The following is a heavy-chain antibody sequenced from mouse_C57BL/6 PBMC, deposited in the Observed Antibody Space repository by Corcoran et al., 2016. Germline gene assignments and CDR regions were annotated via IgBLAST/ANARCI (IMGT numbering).Heavy chain of an antibody. CDR1: GYTFTTYG. Sequence: QIQLVQSGPELKKPGETVKISCTASGYTFTTYGMSWVKQAPGKGLTWMGWINTYSGVPTYADDVKGRFAFSLETSASTAYLQINNLKNEDTATYFGARREEYDDYWGQGTTLTVSS. J-gene: IGHJ2*01. CDR3: ARREEYDDY. V-gene: IGHV9-3*01. CDR2: INTYSGVP. D-gene: IGHD2-14*01.